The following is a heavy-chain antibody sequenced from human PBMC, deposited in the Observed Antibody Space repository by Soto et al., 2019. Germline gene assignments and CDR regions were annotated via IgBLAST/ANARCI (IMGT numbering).Heavy chain of an antibody. CDR1: GYTFTSYD. V-gene: IGHV1-8*01. CDR3: ARGHLPLGIFCYPAYYGSSRSPYHLGMDV. D-gene: IGHD3-22*01. J-gene: IGHJ6*02. CDR2: MNPNSGNT. Sequence: ASVKVSCKASGYTFTSYDINWVRQATGQGLERMGWMNPNSGNTGYAQKFQGRVTMTRNTSISTAYMELSSLRSEDTAVYYCARGHLPLGIFCYPAYYGSSRSPYHLGMDVWGQGTTVTVSS.